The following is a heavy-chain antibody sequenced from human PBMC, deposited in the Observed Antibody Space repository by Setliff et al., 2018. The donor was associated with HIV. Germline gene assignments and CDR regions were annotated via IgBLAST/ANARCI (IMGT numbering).Heavy chain of an antibody. D-gene: IGHD3-22*01. V-gene: IGHV1-69*13. J-gene: IGHJ5*02. CDR2: IIPIFGTA. CDR3: AREETRYYDSSGYYGSNWFDP. Sequence: GASVKVSCKASGGTFSSYAISWVRQAPGQGLEWMGGIIPIFGTANYAQKFQGRVTITADESTSTAYMELSSLRSEDTAVYYCAREETRYYDSSGYYGSNWFDPWGQGTLVTVSS. CDR1: GGTFSSYA.